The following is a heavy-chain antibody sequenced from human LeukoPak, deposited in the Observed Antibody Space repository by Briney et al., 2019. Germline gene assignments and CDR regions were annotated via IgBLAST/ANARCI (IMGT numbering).Heavy chain of an antibody. J-gene: IGHJ6*03. CDR3: ARGYYYYYMDV. Sequence: SETLSLTCTVSGGSIIDYYWSWIRQSAGKGLEWNGRIYTSGSTKYNPSLKSRVTISVDTSKNQISLKVSSVTAADTAVYYCARGYYYYYMDVWGKGTTVTISS. CDR2: IYTSGST. V-gene: IGHV4-4*07. CDR1: GGSIIDYY.